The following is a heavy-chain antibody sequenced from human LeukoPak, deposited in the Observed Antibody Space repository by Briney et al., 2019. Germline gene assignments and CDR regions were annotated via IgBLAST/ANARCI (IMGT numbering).Heavy chain of an antibody. CDR2: IIPIFSTA. D-gene: IGHD1-7*01. V-gene: IGHV1-69*13. CDR1: GGTFSSYA. CDR3: ASPGITGTPLNY. J-gene: IGHJ4*02. Sequence: ASVKVSCKASGGTFSSYAISWVRQAPGQGLEWMGGIIPIFSTANYAQNFQGRVMITADESTNTAYMELSSLRSEDTAVYYCASPGITGTPLNYWGQGTLVTVSS.